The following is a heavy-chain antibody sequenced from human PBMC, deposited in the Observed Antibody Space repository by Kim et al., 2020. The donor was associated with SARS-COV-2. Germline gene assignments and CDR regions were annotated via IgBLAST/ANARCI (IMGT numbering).Heavy chain of an antibody. V-gene: IGHV3-30*01. J-gene: IGHJ4*02. D-gene: IGHD1-26*01. CDR3: ARGGLVGPPPFDY. Sequence: YADSVKGRFTISRDNSKNTLYLQMNSLRAEDTAVYYCARGGLVGPPPFDYWGQGTLVTVSS.